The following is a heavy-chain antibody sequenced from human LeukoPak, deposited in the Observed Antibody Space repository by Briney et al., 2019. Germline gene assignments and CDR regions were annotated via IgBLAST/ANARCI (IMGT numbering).Heavy chain of an antibody. D-gene: IGHD5-24*01. CDR3: ARDSVEMATMANSWFDP. CDR1: GYSFTSYW. V-gene: IGHV5-51*01. J-gene: IGHJ5*02. Sequence: GESLKISCKGSGYSFTSYWIGWVRQMPGKGLEWMGIIYPGDSDTRYSPSFQGHVTISADKSISTAYLQWSSLKASDTAMYYCARDSVEMATMANSWFDPWGQGTLVTVSS. CDR2: IYPGDSDT.